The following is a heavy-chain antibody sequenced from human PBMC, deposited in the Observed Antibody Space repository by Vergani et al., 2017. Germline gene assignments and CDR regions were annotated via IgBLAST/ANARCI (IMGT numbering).Heavy chain of an antibody. CDR2: ISYDGSNK. J-gene: IGHJ4*02. V-gene: IGHV3-30*18. Sequence: QVQLVESGGGVVQPGRSLRLSCAASGFTFSSYGMHWVRQAPGKGLEWVAVISYDGSNKYYADSVKGRCTISRDNSKNSLYLQMNSLRAEYTAVYYCAKVPSRVYLGIDYWGQGTLVTVSS. CDR1: GFTFSSYG. CDR3: AKVPSRVYLGIDY. D-gene: IGHD6-13*01.